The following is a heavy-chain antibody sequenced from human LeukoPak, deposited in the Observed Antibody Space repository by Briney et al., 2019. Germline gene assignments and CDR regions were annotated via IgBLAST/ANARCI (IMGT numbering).Heavy chain of an antibody. CDR2: ISYDGSNK. CDR3: ATVGRSSRPGY. D-gene: IGHD6-6*01. V-gene: IGHV3-30*04. Sequence: GGSLRLSCAASGFTFSSYAMHWVRQAPGKGLEWVAVISYDGSNKYYADSVKGRFTISRDNSKNTLYLQMSSLRAEDTATYYCATVGRSSRPGYWGQGALVTVSS. J-gene: IGHJ4*02. CDR1: GFTFSSYA.